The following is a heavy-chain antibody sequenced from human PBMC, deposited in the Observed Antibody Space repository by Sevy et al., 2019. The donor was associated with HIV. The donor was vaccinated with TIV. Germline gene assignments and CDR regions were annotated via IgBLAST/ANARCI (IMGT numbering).Heavy chain of an antibody. V-gene: IGHV3-48*03. Sequence: GGSLRLSYTASGFTFSSYDMNWVRQAPGKGLEWVSKISSSGSSMYYADSVKGRFTISRDNAKNSLNLQMNSLRAEDTAVYYCTRNGGAFDNGFDPWGQGTLVTVSS. CDR3: TRNGGAFDNGFDP. J-gene: IGHJ5*02. CDR2: ISSSGSSM. D-gene: IGHD2-8*01. CDR1: GFTFSSYD.